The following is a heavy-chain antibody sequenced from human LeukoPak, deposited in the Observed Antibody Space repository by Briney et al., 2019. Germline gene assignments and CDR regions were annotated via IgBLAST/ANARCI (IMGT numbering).Heavy chain of an antibody. CDR3: ARHVCGGDCYVVF. CDR2: IFPGDSDT. CDR1: GYNFTSYW. D-gene: IGHD2-21*02. J-gene: IGHJ4*02. V-gene: IGHV5-51*01. Sequence: GEALKISCKGSGYNFTSYWIGWVRQMPGVGLEGMGSIFPGDSDTIYSPSFQGQPTISADKSISTAYLQWSRMKASDPAIYHCARHVCGGDCYVVFWGQGNVVTVSS.